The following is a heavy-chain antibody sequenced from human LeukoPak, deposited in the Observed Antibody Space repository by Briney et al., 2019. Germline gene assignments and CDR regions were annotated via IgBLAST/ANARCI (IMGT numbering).Heavy chain of an antibody. CDR3: ARDTDLAVAGRGAQH. CDR1: EITFSIYG. V-gene: IGHV3-30*02. D-gene: IGHD6-19*01. J-gene: IGHJ1*01. Sequence: GGSLRLSCAASEITFSIYGLHWVRQTPGKGLEWVAFIPFDGSNKYYADSVKGRFTISRDNAKNSLYLQMNSLRAEDTAVYYCARDTDLAVAGRGAQHWGQGTLVTVSS. CDR2: IPFDGSNK.